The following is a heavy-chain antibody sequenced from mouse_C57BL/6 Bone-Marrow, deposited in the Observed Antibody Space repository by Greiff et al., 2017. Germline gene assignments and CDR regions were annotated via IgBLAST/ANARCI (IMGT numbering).Heavy chain of an antibody. D-gene: IGHD2-14*01. CDR1: GYTFTGYW. V-gene: IGHV1-9*01. CDR3: AGRWYDDGYAVDY. J-gene: IGHJ4*01. CDR2: ILPGSGST. Sequence: QVQLQQSGAELMKPGASVKLSCKASGYTFTGYWIEWVKQRPGHGLEWIGEILPGSGSTNYNEKFKGKATFTAATSSNTAYMQLSSRTTEDSAIYYCAGRWYDDGYAVDYWGRGTSVTVSS.